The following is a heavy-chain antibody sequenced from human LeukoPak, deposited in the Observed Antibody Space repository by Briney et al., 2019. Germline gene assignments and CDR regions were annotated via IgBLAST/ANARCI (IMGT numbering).Heavy chain of an antibody. CDR2: IYYSGST. V-gene: IGHV4-59*01. Sequence: SETLSLTCAVYGGSFSGYYWSWIRQPPGKGLEWIGYIYYSGSTNYNPSLKSRVTISVDTPKNQFSLKLSSVTAADTAVYYCARDLTIRYYYYGMDVWGQGTTVTVSS. CDR3: ARDLTIRYYYYGMDV. J-gene: IGHJ6*02. D-gene: IGHD1/OR15-1a*01. CDR1: GGSFSGYY.